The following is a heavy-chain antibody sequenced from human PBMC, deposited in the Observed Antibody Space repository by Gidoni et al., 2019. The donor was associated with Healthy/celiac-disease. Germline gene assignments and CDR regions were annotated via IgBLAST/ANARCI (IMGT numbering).Heavy chain of an antibody. D-gene: IGHD2-15*01. J-gene: IGHJ6*02. V-gene: IGHV3-53*02. Sequence: EVQLVETGGGLIQPGGSLRLSCAASGFTVRSNYMSWVHQAPGKGLEWVSVIYSGGSTYYADSVKGRFTISRDNSKNTLYLQMNSLRAEDTAVYYCAREGAAGPYYYYGMDVWGQGTTVTVSS. CDR3: AREGAAGPYYYYGMDV. CDR2: IYSGGST. CDR1: GFTVRSNY.